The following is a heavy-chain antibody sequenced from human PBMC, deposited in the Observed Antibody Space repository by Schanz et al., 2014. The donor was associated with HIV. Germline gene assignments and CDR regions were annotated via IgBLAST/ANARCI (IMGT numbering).Heavy chain of an antibody. CDR1: GFTFSRYW. V-gene: IGHV3-7*01. CDR2: IRQDGGEK. CDR3: AKDREYCSSISCPWGGYYYYGMDV. D-gene: IGHD2-2*01. J-gene: IGHJ6*02. Sequence: EVQLVESGGGLVQPGGSLRLSCAASGFTFSRYWMTWVRQAPGKGLEWVANIRQDGGEKYYVDSVKGRFNISRDNAKNSLYLQMNSLRGEDTAVYYCAKDREYCSSISCPWGGYYYYGMDVWGQGTTVTVSS.